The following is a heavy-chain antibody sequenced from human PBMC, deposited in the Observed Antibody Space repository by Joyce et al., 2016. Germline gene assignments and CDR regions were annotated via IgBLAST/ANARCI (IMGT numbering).Heavy chain of an antibody. CDR2: LWYDGSRE. CDR1: GFTLSSYA. V-gene: IGHV3-33*01. D-gene: IGHD6-25*01. J-gene: IGHJ2*01. Sequence: QVQLVESGGGVVQPGTPLRLSCAASGFTLSSYAVHWVRQAPGKGLEWVAVLWYDGSREDYAESVKGRFTISRDNSKSTLYLQMNSLSAEDTAVYYCARTAATDWFFDFWGRGTLVTVSS. CDR3: ARTAATDWFFDF.